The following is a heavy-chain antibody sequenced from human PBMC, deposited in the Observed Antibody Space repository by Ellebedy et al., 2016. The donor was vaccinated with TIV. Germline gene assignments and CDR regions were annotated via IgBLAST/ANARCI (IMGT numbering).Heavy chain of an antibody. CDR2: IYPADSDT. J-gene: IGHJ3*02. Sequence: PGGSLRLSCKGSGYSFTSYWIGRVRQMPGKGLEWMGIIYPADSDTRYSPSFQGQVTISFQGQVTISADKPISTAYLQWSSLKASDTAMYYCARLGLGYCSGGYCKGAFDIWGQGTVVTVSS. CDR3: ARLGLGYCSGGYCKGAFDI. CDR1: GYSFTSYW. D-gene: IGHD2-15*01. V-gene: IGHV5-51*04.